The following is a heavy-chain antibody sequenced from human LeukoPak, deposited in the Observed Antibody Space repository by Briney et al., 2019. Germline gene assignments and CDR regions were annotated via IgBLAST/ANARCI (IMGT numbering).Heavy chain of an antibody. J-gene: IGHJ4*02. Sequence: SETLSLTCTVSGGSISSSSYYWGWIRQPPGKGLEWIGSIYYSGSTYYNLSLKSRVTISVDTSKNQFSLKLSSVTPADTAVYYCARGHWNYIIDYWGQGTLVTVSS. CDR1: GGSISSSSYY. V-gene: IGHV4-39*07. D-gene: IGHD1-7*01. CDR2: IYYSGST. CDR3: ARGHWNYIIDY.